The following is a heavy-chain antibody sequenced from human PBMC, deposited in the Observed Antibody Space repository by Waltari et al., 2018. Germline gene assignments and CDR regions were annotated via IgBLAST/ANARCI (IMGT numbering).Heavy chain of an antibody. CDR3: ARGTTMAATAN. Sequence: QLQESGPGLVKPSETLSLSCTVSGGSLSSTSYYWGWIRRSPGKGLEWIGSIDYSGNTYYNPSLKSRVTISVDRSKNQFSLKLSSVTAAETAIYYCARGTTMAATANWGQGTLVTVSS. J-gene: IGHJ4*02. V-gene: IGHV4-39*01. CDR1: GGSLSSTSYY. D-gene: IGHD6-19*01. CDR2: IDYSGNT.